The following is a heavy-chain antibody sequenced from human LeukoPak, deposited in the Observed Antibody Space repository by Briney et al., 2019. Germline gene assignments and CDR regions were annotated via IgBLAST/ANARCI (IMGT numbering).Heavy chain of an antibody. CDR3: ARDRVGGTDYYYYYGMDV. D-gene: IGHD6-19*01. J-gene: IGHJ6*02. Sequence: ASVKVSCKDSGYTFTGYGISWVRQDPGHGLEWMGWISGYNGNTSYPQKFQDRVTMTTDTSTNTAYMELRSLRSDDTAVFYCARDRVGGTDYYYYYGMDVWGQGTTVTVSS. V-gene: IGHV1-18*01. CDR1: GYTFTGYG. CDR2: ISGYNGNT.